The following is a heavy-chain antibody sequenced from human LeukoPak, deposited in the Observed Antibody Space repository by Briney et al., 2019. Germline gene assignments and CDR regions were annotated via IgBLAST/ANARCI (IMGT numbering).Heavy chain of an antibody. D-gene: IGHD2-15*01. CDR3: AKLSGSSCYSPGSY. V-gene: IGHV3-23*01. CDR2: IGDSGGST. CDR1: GFTFTTYG. Sequence: GGSLRLSCAASGFTFTTYGMSWVRQAPGKGLEWVSVIGDSGGSTYYADSVKGRFTISRDNSKNTLYLQMNSLRADDTAVYYCAKLSGSSCYSPGSYWGQGTLVTVPS. J-gene: IGHJ4*02.